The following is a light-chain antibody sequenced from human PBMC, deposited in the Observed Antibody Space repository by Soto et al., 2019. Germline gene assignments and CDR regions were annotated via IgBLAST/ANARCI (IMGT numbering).Light chain of an antibody. CDR3: QQYDISPRT. V-gene: IGKV3-20*01. Sequence: EIVLTQSPGTLSLSPGERATLSCRASQSLNSFYLAWYQQKPGQAPRLLIYGSSNRATGIPDRFSXXGSXXXXXLTISRLDPEDFAVYYCQQYDISPRTFGQGTKVEVK. J-gene: IGKJ1*01. CDR1: QSLNSFY. CDR2: GSS.